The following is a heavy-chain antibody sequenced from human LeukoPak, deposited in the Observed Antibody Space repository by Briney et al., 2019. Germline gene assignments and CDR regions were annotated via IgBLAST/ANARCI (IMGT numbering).Heavy chain of an antibody. V-gene: IGHV3-23*01. J-gene: IGHJ4*02. D-gene: IGHD1-26*01. CDR1: GFTFNGYA. CDR3: AKDSGTYYKAFDS. Sequence: GGSLRLSCAVSGFTFNGYAMTWVRQAPGKGLEWVSTISATGGSTCYADSVKGRLTISRDNSKNTLYLQMNSLRAEDTAVYSCAKDSGTYYKAFDSWGQGTLVTVSS. CDR2: ISATGGST.